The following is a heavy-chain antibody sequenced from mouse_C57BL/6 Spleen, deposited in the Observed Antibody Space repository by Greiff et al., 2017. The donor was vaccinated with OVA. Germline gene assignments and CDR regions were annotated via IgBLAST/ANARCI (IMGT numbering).Heavy chain of an antibody. J-gene: IGHJ3*01. Sequence: QVQLQQPGAELVMPGASVKLSCKASGYTFTSYWMHWVKQRPGQGLAWIGVLHPSDSSTNYNQKFKGKATLTVDKSSSTAYLHLSSLTSENSAVYDCARGGLRLPFAYWGQGTLVTVSA. CDR2: LHPSDSST. D-gene: IGHD2-4*01. V-gene: IGHV1-69*01. CDR3: ARGGLRLPFAY. CDR1: GYTFTSYW.